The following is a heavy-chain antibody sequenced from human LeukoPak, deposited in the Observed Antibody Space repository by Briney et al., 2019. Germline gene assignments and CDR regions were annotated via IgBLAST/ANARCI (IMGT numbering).Heavy chain of an antibody. CDR2: INPSGGST. CDR3: ARPSNYYDSSGRFDY. Sequence: RWASVKVSCKASGYTFTSYYMHWVRQAPGQGLEWMGLINPSGGSTSYAQKFQGRVTMTRDTSTSTVYMELSSLRSDDTAVYYCARPSNYYDSSGRFDYWGQGTLVTVSS. D-gene: IGHD3-22*01. J-gene: IGHJ4*02. V-gene: IGHV1-46*01. CDR1: GYTFTSYY.